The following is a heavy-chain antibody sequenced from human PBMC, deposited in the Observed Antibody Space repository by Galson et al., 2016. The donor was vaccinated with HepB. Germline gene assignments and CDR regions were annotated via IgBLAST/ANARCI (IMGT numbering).Heavy chain of an antibody. CDR3: AHNDKEEGFDY. J-gene: IGHJ4*02. Sequence: PALVKPTQTLTLTCTFSGFSLSTSGVGVGWIRQPPGKALEWLTVIYWDDDKRYSPSLKSRLTITKDTSKDQVVLTMTNMDPVDTATYYYAHNDKEEGFDYWGQGALVTVSP. CDR1: GFSLSTSGVG. D-gene: IGHD1-1*01. CDR2: IYWDDDK. V-gene: IGHV2-5*02.